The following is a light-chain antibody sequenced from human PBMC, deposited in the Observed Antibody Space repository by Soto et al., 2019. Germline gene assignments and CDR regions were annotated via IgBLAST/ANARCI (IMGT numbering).Light chain of an antibody. V-gene: IGLV2-23*02. CDR3: CSYAGTVAYV. J-gene: IGLJ1*01. CDR1: SSDVGSYNL. CDR2: EVN. Sequence: QSALTQPASVSGAPGQPITISCTGTSSDVGSYNLVSWYQQHPGKAPKVIICEVNKRPSGVSYRFSGSKSGNTASLTISGLQTEDEADYYCCSYAGTVAYVFGTGTKVTVL.